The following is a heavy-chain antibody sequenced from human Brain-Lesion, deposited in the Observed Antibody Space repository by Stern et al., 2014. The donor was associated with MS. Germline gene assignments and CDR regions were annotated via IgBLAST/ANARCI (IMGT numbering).Heavy chain of an antibody. CDR1: GYIFTGYY. CDR3: ARDQRGITIFGVVTDYYYLGMDV. J-gene: IGHJ6*02. CDR2: IKPHTGGT. D-gene: IGHD3-3*01. Sequence: VQLVQSGAEVKKPGASVKVSCKTSGYIFTGYYIHWVRQAPGQGLEWMAWIKPHTGGTNYAQKFQGKVTRSRDTSISTAYVELSSLTSDDTAVYYCARDQRGITIFGVVTDYYYLGMDVWGQGTTVTVSS. V-gene: IGHV1-2*02.